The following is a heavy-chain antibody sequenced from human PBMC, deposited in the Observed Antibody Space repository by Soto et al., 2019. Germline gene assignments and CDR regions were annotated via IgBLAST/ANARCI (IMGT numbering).Heavy chain of an antibody. CDR2: ISSSSSYI. Sequence: VQLVESGGGLVKPGGSLRLSCVASGFTFSDYSMNWVRQAPGKGLEWVSSISSSSSYIYYEDSVKGRFTISRDNAKNSLYLQMNSLRAEDTAVYYCARDQTGYSSGWYLGWYFDLWGRGTLVTVSS. J-gene: IGHJ2*01. CDR1: GFTFSDYS. CDR3: ARDQTGYSSGWYLGWYFDL. V-gene: IGHV3-21*01. D-gene: IGHD6-19*01.